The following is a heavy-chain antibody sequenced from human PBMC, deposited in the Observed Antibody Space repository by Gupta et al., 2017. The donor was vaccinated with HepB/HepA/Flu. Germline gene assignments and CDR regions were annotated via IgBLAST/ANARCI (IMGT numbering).Heavy chain of an antibody. Sequence: HGPLVESGGGVVQPGRSLRFPCAASAFPFSSYGRQWVRQAPGKGLGWVAVIWYDGSNKYYADAVKCRFTISRDNSKNTLYLQMNSLRAEDTAVYYCARDRLSVNRYFDLWGRGTLVTVSS. D-gene: IGHD4-23*01. CDR2: IWYDGSNK. J-gene: IGHJ2*01. CDR1: AFPFSSYG. CDR3: ARDRLSVNRYFDL. V-gene: IGHV3-33*01.